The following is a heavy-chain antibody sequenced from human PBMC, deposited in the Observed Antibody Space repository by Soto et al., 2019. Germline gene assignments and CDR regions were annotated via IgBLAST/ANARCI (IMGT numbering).Heavy chain of an antibody. J-gene: IGHJ6*02. CDR3: ARWGAYCSGGSCYSPYYYGMDV. CDR1: GGSLSGFY. Sequence: PSETLSLTCAVYGGSLSGFYWRWIPQPPGGGLEGSGEINHSGSTNYNPSLKSRVTISVDTSKNQFSLKLSSVTAADTAVYYCARWGAYCSGGSCYSPYYYGMDVWGQGTTVTVSS. V-gene: IGHV4-34*01. CDR2: INHSGST. D-gene: IGHD2-15*01.